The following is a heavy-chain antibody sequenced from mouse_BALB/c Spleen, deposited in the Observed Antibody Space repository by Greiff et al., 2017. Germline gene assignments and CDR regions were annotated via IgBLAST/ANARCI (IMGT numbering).Heavy chain of an antibody. CDR2: ISSGGST. Sequence: EVHLVESGGGLVKPGGSLKLSCAASGFTFSSYAMPWVRQTPGKGLEWVASISSGGSTYYPYSVMGRFTISRDNARNNLYLKMSSLRAEDTAMYYCAREDGNYLFAYWGQGTLVTVSA. CDR1: GFTFSSYA. CDR3: AREDGNYLFAY. D-gene: IGHD2-1*01. V-gene: IGHV5-6-5*01. J-gene: IGHJ3*01.